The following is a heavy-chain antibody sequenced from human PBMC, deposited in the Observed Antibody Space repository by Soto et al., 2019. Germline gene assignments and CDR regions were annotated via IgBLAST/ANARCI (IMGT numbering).Heavy chain of an antibody. D-gene: IGHD3-10*01. J-gene: IGHJ4*02. CDR3: AKGPTHSLLGALDY. Sequence: GGSLRLSCAASGFIFSNAWINWVRQAPGKGLEWVGRVKSKTDGGTTDFAAPVKGRFAISRDNSKNTLYLQVNSLRAEDTAVYYCAKGPTHSLLGALDYWGQGTLVTVSS. CDR2: VKSKTDGGTT. CDR1: GFIFSNAW. V-gene: IGHV3-15*07.